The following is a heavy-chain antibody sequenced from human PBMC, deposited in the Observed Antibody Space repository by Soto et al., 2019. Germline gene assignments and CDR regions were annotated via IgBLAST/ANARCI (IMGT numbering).Heavy chain of an antibody. J-gene: IGHJ4*02. CDR2: INADGTST. CDR3: ARAPSGSYPEFDY. V-gene: IGHV3-74*01. Sequence: GGSLRLSCAASGFTFSNSWMHWVRQVSGKGLEWVSRINADGTSTSYADSVKGRFTISRDNAKNTLYLHVNSLRAEDTAVYYCARAPSGSYPEFDYWGQGTLVTVSS. D-gene: IGHD1-26*01. CDR1: GFTFSNSW.